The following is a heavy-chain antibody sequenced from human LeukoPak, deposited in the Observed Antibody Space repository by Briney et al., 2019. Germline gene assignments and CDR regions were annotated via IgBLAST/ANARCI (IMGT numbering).Heavy chain of an antibody. CDR1: GYTFTSYS. Sequence: GASETLSCTASGYTFTSYSISWGRQAPGQGLGLMGWMSAYNGKRNNAKKLQGRVTMTTATSTSTDYIELRSLRSDDTAADYCAFPKGYCRGGTGAGDYWGQGTLVTVSS. CDR3: AFPKGYCRGGTGAGDY. V-gene: IGHV1-18*01. J-gene: IGHJ4*02. D-gene: IGHD2-15*01. CDR2: MSAYNGKR.